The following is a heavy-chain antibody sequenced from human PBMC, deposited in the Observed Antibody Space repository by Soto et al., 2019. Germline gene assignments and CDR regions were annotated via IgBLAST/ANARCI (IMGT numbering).Heavy chain of an antibody. CDR1: GFTFSSSW. Sequence: EMQLGESGGALVQPGGSLRLSCAASGFTFSSSWMAWVRQAPGQGLEWVANINPEGSTEYYVDSVKGRFTISRDNAKNSLYLRMNSLRLADTAVYYCARHAVWGFDIWGQGTLVSISS. D-gene: IGHD7-27*01. V-gene: IGHV3-7*02. CDR3: ARHAVWGFDI. J-gene: IGHJ4*02. CDR2: INPEGSTE.